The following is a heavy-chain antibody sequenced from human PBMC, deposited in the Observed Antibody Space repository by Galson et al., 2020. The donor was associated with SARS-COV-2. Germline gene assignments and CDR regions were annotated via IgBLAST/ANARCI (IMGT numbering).Heavy chain of an antibody. D-gene: IGHD3-22*01. V-gene: IGHV4-38-2*02. CDR2: VYPSGTA. J-gene: IGHJ2*01. Sequence: SETLSLTCTVSGYSVSTTNYWGWVRQPPGRGLEWIGSVYPSGTAYYNPSLKSRVTISVDTSKNQFSLRLDSVTAADMALYYCARQGVNMIVLVTVPGWYFDLWGRGTLVTVSS. CDR3: ARQGVNMIVLVTVPGWYFDL. CDR1: GYSVSTTNY.